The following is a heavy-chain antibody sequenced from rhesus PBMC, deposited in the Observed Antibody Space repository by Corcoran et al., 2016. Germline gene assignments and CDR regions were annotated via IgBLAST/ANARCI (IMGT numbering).Heavy chain of an antibody. CDR3: ARARGYCTSTTCYAGDAFDF. D-gene: IGHD2-2*01. J-gene: IGHJ3*01. Sequence: QVQLQESGPGLVKPSETLSLTCAVSGGSFSDSYSWNWIRQPPGKWLGWLGTIYGSSGSNYYNPSLKSRVTISKHTSKNQFSLKLSSVTAADTAVYYCARARGYCTSTTCYAGDAFDFWGQGLRVTVSS. CDR1: GGSFSDSYS. V-gene: IGHV4S7*01. CDR2: IYGSSGSN.